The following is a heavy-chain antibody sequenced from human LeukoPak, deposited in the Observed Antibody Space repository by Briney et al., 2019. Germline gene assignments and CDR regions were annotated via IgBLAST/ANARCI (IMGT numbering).Heavy chain of an antibody. V-gene: IGHV1-69*04. CDR2: IIPILGIA. Sequence: GSSVKVSCKASGGTFSSYAISWVRQAPGQGLEWMGRIIPILGIANYAQKFQGRVTITADKSTSTAYMELSSLRSEDTAVYYCASGYSSGWYDPISFDYWGQGTLVTVSS. CDR1: GGTFSSYA. J-gene: IGHJ4*02. CDR3: ASGYSSGWYDPISFDY. D-gene: IGHD6-19*01.